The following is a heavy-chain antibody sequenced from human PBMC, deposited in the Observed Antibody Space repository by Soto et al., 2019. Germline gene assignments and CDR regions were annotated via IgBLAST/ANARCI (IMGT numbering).Heavy chain of an antibody. CDR2: ISYDGSNK. CDR3: ARDSSEYYDFLSDSSTTDIYA. D-gene: IGHD3-3*01. J-gene: IGHJ6*02. Sequence: PGGSLRLSCAASGFTFSSYAMHWVRQAPGKGLEWVAVISYDGSNKYYADSVKGRFTISRDNSKNTLYLQMNSLRAEDTAVYYCARDSSEYYDFLSDSSTTDIYARGQGNTLPVSS. CDR1: GFTFSSYA. V-gene: IGHV3-30-3*01.